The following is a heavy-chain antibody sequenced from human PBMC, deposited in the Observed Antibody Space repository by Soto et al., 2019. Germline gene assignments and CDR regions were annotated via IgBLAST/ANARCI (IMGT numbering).Heavy chain of an antibody. CDR1: GYPFTDLY. V-gene: IGHV1-2*02. Sequence: ASVKVSCKPSGYPFTDLYIHWVRQAPGLGLEWMGWIDPRSGASRKTQRFQGRFTMTRDTSTSTAYMELSSLTSDDTAIYYCARMATSGTLNWFDPWGQGTLVTVSS. CDR2: IDPRSGAS. CDR3: ARMATSGTLNWFDP. J-gene: IGHJ5*02.